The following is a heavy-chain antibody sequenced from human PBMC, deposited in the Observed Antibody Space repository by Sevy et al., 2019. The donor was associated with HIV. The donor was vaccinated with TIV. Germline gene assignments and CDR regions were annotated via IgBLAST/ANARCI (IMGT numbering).Heavy chain of an antibody. J-gene: IGHJ4*02. V-gene: IGHV3-21*04. CDR1: GFAFYDYS. CDR3: AREGCTRPHDY. CDR2: FSFGCGKI. D-gene: IGHD2-8*01. Sequence: GGSLRLSCAASGFAFYDYSMSWIRQAPGKGLEWVATFSFGCGKINYADSVKGRFTISRDNLKHSFYLQMDNLRVEDTALYYCAREGCTRPHDYWGQGTRVTVSS.